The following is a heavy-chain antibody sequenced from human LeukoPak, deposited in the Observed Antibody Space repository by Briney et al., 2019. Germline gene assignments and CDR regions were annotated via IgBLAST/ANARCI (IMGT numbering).Heavy chain of an antibody. J-gene: IGHJ5*02. D-gene: IGHD1-26*01. CDR1: GYTFTSYG. CDR2: ISAYNGNT. Sequence: ASVKVSCKASGYTFTSYGISWVRQAPGQGLEWMGWISAYNGNTNYAQKLQGRVTMTTDTSTSTAYMELRSLRSDDTAVYYCARDAVGATSIPNWFDPWGQGTLVTVSS. V-gene: IGHV1-18*01. CDR3: ARDAVGATSIPNWFDP.